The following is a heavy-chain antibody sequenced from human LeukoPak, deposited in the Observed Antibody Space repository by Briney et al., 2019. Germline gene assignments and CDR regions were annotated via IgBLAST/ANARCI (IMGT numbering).Heavy chain of an antibody. V-gene: IGHV6-1*01. J-gene: IGHJ5*02. CDR3: ARRLTQYDCFDP. D-gene: IGHD2-2*01. CDR2: TYYRSTWYN. Sequence: SQTLSLTCAISGDSVSSNSVTWNWIRQSPSRGLEWLVRTYYRSTWYNDYAVSVRGRITVNPDTSKNQFSLHLNSVTPEDTAVYYCARRLTQYDCFDPWGQGILVTVFS. CDR1: GDSVSSNSVT.